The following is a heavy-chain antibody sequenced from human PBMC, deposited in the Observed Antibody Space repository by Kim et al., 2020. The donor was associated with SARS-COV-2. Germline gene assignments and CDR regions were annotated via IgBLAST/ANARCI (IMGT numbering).Heavy chain of an antibody. CDR2: INSDGTGT. CDR3: ARGPPDHRGKVDDYYYGMDV. V-gene: IGHV3-74*01. Sequence: GGSLRLSCAASEFSFSNYWIHWVRQIPGKGLVWVSRINSDGTGTRYAASVKGRFTVSRDNARNTVFLQMNSLRVDDAAVYYCARGPPDHRGKVDDYYYGMDVWGQGTTVTVSS. CDR1: EFSFSNYW. D-gene: IGHD3-3*01. J-gene: IGHJ6*02.